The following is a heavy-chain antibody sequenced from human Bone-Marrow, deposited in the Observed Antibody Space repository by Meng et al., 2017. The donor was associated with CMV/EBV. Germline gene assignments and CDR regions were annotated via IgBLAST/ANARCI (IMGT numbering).Heavy chain of an antibody. J-gene: IGHJ6*02. Sequence: GESLKISCAASGFTFSSYSMNWVRQAPGKGLEWVSSISSSSSYIYYADSVKGRFTISRDNAKNSLYLQMNSLRAEDTAVYYCARMRAYCSSTSCFPYYGMDVWGQGTTVTVSS. CDR1: GFTFSSYS. V-gene: IGHV3-21*01. D-gene: IGHD2-2*01. CDR3: ARMRAYCSSTSCFPYYGMDV. CDR2: ISSSSSYI.